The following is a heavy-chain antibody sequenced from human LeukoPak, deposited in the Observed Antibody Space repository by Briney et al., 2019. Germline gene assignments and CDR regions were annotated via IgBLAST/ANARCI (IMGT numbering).Heavy chain of an antibody. CDR1: GFTFSSYA. D-gene: IGHD3-10*01. J-gene: IGHJ5*02. Sequence: GGSLRPSCAASGFTFSSYAMSWVRQAPGKALEWVSAISGSGGSTYYADSVKGRFTISRDNSKNTLYLQMNSLRAEDTAVYYCAKDLTMVRGPSPWFDPWGQGTLVTVSS. CDR3: AKDLTMVRGPSPWFDP. CDR2: ISGSGGST. V-gene: IGHV3-23*01.